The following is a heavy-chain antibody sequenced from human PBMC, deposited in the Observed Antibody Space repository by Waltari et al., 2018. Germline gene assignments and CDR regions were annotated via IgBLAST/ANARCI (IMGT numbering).Heavy chain of an antibody. J-gene: IGHJ5*01. CDR2: ANDRRTT. D-gene: IGHD3-9*01. V-gene: IGHV4-39*01. CDR1: GGSINSTAFY. CDR3: ATQSVLTSFGSAHPTWFDS. Sequence: HLQLQESGPGQVKPSGTLSLTCSVSGGSINSTAFYWGWIRQPPGKGLEWIATANDRRTTYFNPSLRGRVTISVDTSKRQFSLKLTSVTAADTAVYYCATQSVLTSFGSAHPTWFDSWGQGTPVTVSS.